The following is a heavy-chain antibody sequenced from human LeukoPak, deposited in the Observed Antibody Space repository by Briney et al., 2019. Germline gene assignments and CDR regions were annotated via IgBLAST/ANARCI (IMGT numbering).Heavy chain of an antibody. CDR3: ARGGITMVRGVITPYYFDY. CDR1: GGTFSSYA. CDR2: IIPIFGTA. Sequence: SVKVSCKASGGTFSSYAISWVRQAPGQGLEWMGGIIPIFGTANYVQKFQGRVTITADESTSTAYMELSSLRSEDTAVYYCARGGITMVRGVITPYYFDYWGQGTLVTVSS. J-gene: IGHJ4*02. V-gene: IGHV1-69*13. D-gene: IGHD3-10*01.